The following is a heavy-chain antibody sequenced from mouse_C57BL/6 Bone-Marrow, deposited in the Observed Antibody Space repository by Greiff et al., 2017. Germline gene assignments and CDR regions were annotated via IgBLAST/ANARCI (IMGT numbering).Heavy chain of an antibody. CDR3: ARADFTEGFDY. V-gene: IGHV1-82*01. CDR2: IYPGDGDT. J-gene: IGHJ2*01. CDR1: GYAFSSSW. Sequence: QVQLQQSGPELVKPGASVKISCKASGYAFSSSWMNWVKQRPGKGLEWIGRIYPGDGDTNYNGKFKGKATLTADKSSSTAYMQLSSLTSEDSAVYFCARADFTEGFDYWGQGTTLTVSS. D-gene: IGHD1-1*01.